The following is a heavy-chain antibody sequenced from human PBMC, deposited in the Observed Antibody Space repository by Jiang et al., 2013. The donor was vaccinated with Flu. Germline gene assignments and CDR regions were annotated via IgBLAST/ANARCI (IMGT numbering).Heavy chain of an antibody. D-gene: IGHD3-22*01. CDR1: GGSISSSSYY. V-gene: IGHV4-39*07. J-gene: IGHJ3*02. CDR2: IYYSGST. Sequence: GPGLVKPSETLSLTCTVSGGSISSSSYYWGWIRQPPGKGLEWIGSIYYSGSTNYNPSLKSRVTISVDTSKNQFSLKLSSVTAADTAVYYCARWDYYDSSGYYSRGAFDIWGQGTMVTVSS. CDR3: ARWDYYDSSGYYSRGAFDI.